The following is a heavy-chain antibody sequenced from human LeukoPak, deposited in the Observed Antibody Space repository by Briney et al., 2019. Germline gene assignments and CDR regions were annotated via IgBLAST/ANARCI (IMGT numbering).Heavy chain of an antibody. Sequence: PGSSLRLSCAASGFPFSGSGMHWVRQAPGKGLEWVAVVWYDGSHQYYADSVKGRFTISRDNSKNTVDLQMNSPRVEDTAVYFCAKDKDTPATAQPQRGYFGSWGQGTLVTVSS. CDR1: GFPFSGSG. V-gene: IGHV3-33*06. CDR3: AKDKDTPATAQPQRGYFGS. D-gene: IGHD2-21*02. J-gene: IGHJ4*02. CDR2: VWYDGSHQ.